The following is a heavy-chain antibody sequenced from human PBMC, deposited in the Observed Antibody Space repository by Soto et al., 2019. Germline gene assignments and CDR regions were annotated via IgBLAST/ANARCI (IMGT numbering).Heavy chain of an antibody. CDR1: GDSISDSF. CDR3: ARSRGGLWGGLDF. CDR2: MHNPGRP. Sequence: PSETLSLTCIVSGDSISDSFWTWIRQPPGKGLEWIGYMHNPGRPNYNPSLRSRVAISGDTSKNQFSLTLTSVTAADTAIYYCARSRGGLWGGLDFWGQGALVTVSS. V-gene: IGHV4-59*08. D-gene: IGHD3-16*01. J-gene: IGHJ4*02.